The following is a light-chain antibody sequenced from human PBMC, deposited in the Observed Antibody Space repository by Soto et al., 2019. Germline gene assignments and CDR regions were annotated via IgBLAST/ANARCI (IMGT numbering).Light chain of an antibody. Sequence: QSALTQPPSVSGSPGQSVTISCTGTSTDFVSYNRVSWYQQPPGTAPKLMIYEVRKRPSGVPDRFSGSKSGNTASLTISGLQAADEADYYCSLYTSENTYVFGTGTQLTVL. CDR3: SLYTSENTYV. CDR2: EVR. V-gene: IGLV2-18*01. CDR1: STDFVSYNR. J-gene: IGLJ1*01.